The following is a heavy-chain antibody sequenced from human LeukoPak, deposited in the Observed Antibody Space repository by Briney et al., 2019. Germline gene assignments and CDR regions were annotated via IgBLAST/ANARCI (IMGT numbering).Heavy chain of an antibody. D-gene: IGHD2-2*01. CDR1: DFTFSNHG. V-gene: IGHV3-30*18. Sequence: GGSLRLSSAASDFTFSNHGMHWARQAPGKGLEWVAVISNGGTSKYYADSVKGRFTISRDNSKNTLYLQMNSLRAEDTAVYYCAKSQQWDIVVVPAAIDYWGQGTLVTVSS. CDR2: ISNGGTSK. J-gene: IGHJ4*02. CDR3: AKSQQWDIVVVPAAIDY.